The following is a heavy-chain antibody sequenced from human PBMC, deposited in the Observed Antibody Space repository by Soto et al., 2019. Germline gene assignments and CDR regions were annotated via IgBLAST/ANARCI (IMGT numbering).Heavy chain of an antibody. CDR2: FYYTGST. D-gene: IGHD3-10*01. J-gene: IGHJ6*02. Sequence: QVQLQESGPGLVKPSQTLSLTCTVSGASITSDDYFWGWIRQPPGQGLEWTAFFYYTGSTYYNPSLKSRATISVDTAKFQCSLRLLSVTAADSAVYYCARGSMSRGGLSLDVWGQVITVTVSS. CDR3: ARGSMSRGGLSLDV. V-gene: IGHV4-30-4*01. CDR1: GASITSDDYF.